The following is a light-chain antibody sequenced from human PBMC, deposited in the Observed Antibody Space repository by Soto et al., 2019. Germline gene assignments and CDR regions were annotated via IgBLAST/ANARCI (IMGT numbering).Light chain of an antibody. CDR3: QQRSNWPPET. Sequence: EIVLTQSPATLSLSPGERATLSCRASQSVSSYLAWYQQKPGQAPRLLIYDASNRATGIPARFSGSGSGTDFTLTNSSLEPEDFAVYYCQQRSNWPPETFGQGTKLEIK. J-gene: IGKJ2*01. CDR2: DAS. CDR1: QSVSSY. V-gene: IGKV3-11*01.